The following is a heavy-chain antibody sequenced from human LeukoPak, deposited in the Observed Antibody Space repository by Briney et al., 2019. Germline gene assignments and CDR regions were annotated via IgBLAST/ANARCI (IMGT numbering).Heavy chain of an antibody. J-gene: IGHJ5*02. V-gene: IGHV1-69*13. D-gene: IGHD6-13*01. CDR2: IIPIFGTA. CDR1: GGTFSSYA. Sequence: ASVKVSCKASGGTFSSYAISWVRQAPGQGLGWMGGIIPIFGTANYAQKFQGRVTITADESTSTAYMELSSLRSEDAAVYYCARDKRYIAAAGTVWFDPWGQGTLVTVSS. CDR3: ARDKRYIAAAGTVWFDP.